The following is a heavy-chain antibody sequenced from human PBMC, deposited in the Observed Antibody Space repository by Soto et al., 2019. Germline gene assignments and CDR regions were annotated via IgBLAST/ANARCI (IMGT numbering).Heavy chain of an antibody. J-gene: IGHJ3*02. Sequence: SLRLPCAAYGFTFAEYAMHWVRQAPGKGLEWVSGISWNSGSIGYADSVKGRFTISRDNAKNSLYLQMNSLRAEDTALYYCAKDIGGGGYCSGGSCYSFAFDIWGQGTMVTVSS. CDR2: ISWNSGSI. D-gene: IGHD2-15*01. CDR3: AKDIGGGGYCSGGSCYSFAFDI. V-gene: IGHV3-9*01. CDR1: GFTFAEYA.